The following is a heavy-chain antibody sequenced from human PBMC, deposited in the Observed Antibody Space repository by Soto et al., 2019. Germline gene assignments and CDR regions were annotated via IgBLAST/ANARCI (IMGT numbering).Heavy chain of an antibody. CDR2: VSGSGDTS. CDR3: ARDPSIVLVPAATYYYYYYGMDV. CDR1: GFTFSNYA. V-gene: IGHV3-23*01. D-gene: IGHD2-2*01. J-gene: IGHJ6*02. Sequence: PGGSLRLSCAASGFTFSNYAMGWVRQAPGKGLEWVSTVSGSGDTSYYAQSVKGRFTISRDNAKNSLYLQMNSLRAEDTAVYYCARDPSIVLVPAATYYYYYYGMDVWGQGTTVTVSS.